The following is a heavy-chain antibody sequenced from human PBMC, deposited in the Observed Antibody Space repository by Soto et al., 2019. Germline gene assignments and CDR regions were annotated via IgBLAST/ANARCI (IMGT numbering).Heavy chain of an antibody. J-gene: IGHJ6*02. Sequence: GGSLRLSCAASGFTFSSYSMNWVRQAPGKGLEWVSSISSSSSYIYYADSVKGRFTISRDNAKNSLYLQMNSLRAEDTAVYYCARESRSSSGYYYYYGMDVWGQGTTVTVSS. CDR1: GFTFSSYS. CDR2: ISSSSSYI. D-gene: IGHD6-6*01. CDR3: ARESRSSSGYYYYYGMDV. V-gene: IGHV3-21*01.